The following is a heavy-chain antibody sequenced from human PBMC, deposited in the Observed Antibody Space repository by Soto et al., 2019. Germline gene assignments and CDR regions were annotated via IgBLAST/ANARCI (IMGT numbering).Heavy chain of an antibody. CDR1: GFTFSSYS. Sequence: GGSLRLSCAASGFTFSSYSMNWVRQAPGKGLEWVSSISSSSSYIYYADSVKGRFTISRDNAKNSLYLQMSSLRAEDTAVYYCARDWKYSYGNDYYYYGMDVWGQGTTVTVSS. V-gene: IGHV3-21*01. J-gene: IGHJ6*02. D-gene: IGHD5-18*01. CDR3: ARDWKYSYGNDYYYYGMDV. CDR2: ISSSSSYI.